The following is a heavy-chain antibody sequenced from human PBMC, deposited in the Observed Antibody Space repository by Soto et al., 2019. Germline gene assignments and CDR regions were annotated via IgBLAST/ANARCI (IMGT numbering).Heavy chain of an antibody. CDR1: GGSIISGGYS. CDR2: IYHSGST. Sequence: SETLSLTCAVSGGSIISGGYSWIWIRQPPGKGLEWIGYIYHSGSTYYNPSLKSRVTISVDRSKNQFSLKLSSVTAADTAVYYCARVSNPTGWFDPWGQGTLVTVSS. J-gene: IGHJ5*02. V-gene: IGHV4-30-2*01. CDR3: ARVSNPTGWFDP. D-gene: IGHD4-4*01.